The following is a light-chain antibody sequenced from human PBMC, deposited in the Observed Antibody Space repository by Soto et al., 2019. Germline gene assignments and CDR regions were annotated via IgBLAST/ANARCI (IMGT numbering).Light chain of an antibody. J-gene: IGLJ2*01. Sequence: QSALTQPASVSGSPGQSITISCTGTSSDIGGYNYVSWYQQYPGKAPQLIIYEVSYRPSGVSHRFSGSKSGFTASLTISGLQVGDEADYYCTSYTRLSTGFVLFGGGTK. V-gene: IGLV2-14*01. CDR1: SSDIGGYNY. CDR3: TSYTRLSTGFVL. CDR2: EVS.